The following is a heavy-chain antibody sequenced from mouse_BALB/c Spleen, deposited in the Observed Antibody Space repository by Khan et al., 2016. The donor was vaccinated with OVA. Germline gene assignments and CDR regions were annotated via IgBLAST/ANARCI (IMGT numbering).Heavy chain of an antibody. D-gene: IGHD1-1*01. V-gene: IGHV1S127*01. CDR2: IDPSKSET. CDR1: GYTFTSFW. CDR3: ARGGYGSPFAY. Sequence: QVQLKESGPELVRPGASVKMSRKASGYTFTSFWIHWVKQRPGQGLEWIGMIDPSKSETRLNQKFKDKATLNVDKSSNTAYMQLSRLTSEDSAVYCCARGGYGSPFAYWGQGTLVTVSA. J-gene: IGHJ3*01.